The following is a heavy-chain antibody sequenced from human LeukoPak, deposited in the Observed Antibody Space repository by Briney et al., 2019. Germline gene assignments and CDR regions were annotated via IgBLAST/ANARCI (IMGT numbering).Heavy chain of an antibody. CDR1: GYTFTSYY. CDR3: ASHRIPYYYYYMDV. V-gene: IGHV1-46*01. J-gene: IGHJ6*03. Sequence: ASVTVSCKASGYTFTSYYTHWVRQAPGQGLEWMGIINPSGGSTSYAQKFQGRVTMTRDMSTSTVYMELSSLRSEDTAVYYCASHRIPYYYYYMDVWGKGTTVTVSS. CDR2: INPSGGST.